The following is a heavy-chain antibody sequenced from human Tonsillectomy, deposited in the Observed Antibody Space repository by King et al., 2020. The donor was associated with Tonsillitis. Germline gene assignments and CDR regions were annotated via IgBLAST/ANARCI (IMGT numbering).Heavy chain of an antibody. Sequence: VQLVQSGAEVKKPGASVRVSCKASGYSFTDHFLHWVRQAPGQGPECVGIINPSGGTTDYAQKFRGRVTMTRDTSTSTVYMELSSLRSEDTAVYYCARGLDKYYYVMDVWGQGTAVTVSS. CDR1: GYSFTDHF. CDR2: INPSGGTT. J-gene: IGHJ6*02. CDR3: ARGLDKYYYVMDV. D-gene: IGHD5-12*01. V-gene: IGHV1-46*01.